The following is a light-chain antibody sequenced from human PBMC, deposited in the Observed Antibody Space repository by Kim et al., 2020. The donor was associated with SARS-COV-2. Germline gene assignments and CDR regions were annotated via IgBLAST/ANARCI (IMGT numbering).Light chain of an antibody. V-gene: IGLV3-1*01. Sequence: SPGQTASITCSGDKLGDKYACWYQQKPGQSPVLVIYQDSKRPSGIPERFSGSNSGKTATLTISGTQAMDEADYYCQAWDSSTASYVFGTGTKVTVL. CDR2: QDS. J-gene: IGLJ1*01. CDR3: QAWDSSTASYV. CDR1: KLGDKY.